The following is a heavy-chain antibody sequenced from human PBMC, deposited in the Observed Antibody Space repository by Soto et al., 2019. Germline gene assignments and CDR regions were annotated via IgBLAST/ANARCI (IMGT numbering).Heavy chain of an antibody. D-gene: IGHD4-17*01. CDR1: GDSINNGDCY. Sequence: QVQLQESGPGLVKPSQTLSLTCTVSGDSINNGDCYWSWLRQLPGKGLESIGYIYYSGTKYYNPSLKSRVSMSVDTSKNQFSLNLTSVTAADTAVYYCAREKEDDSGDYNAFDIWGQGTVVTVSS. CDR2: IYYSGTK. J-gene: IGHJ3*02. V-gene: IGHV4-31*03. CDR3: AREKEDDSGDYNAFDI.